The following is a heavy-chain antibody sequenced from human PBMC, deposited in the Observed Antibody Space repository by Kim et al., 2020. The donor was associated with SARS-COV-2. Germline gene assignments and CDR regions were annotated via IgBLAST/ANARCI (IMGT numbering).Heavy chain of an antibody. V-gene: IGHV3-11*01. CDR3: ARVTRGGPVGL. J-gene: IGHJ2*01. CDR1: GFSFSDYY. Sequence: GESLILSCTGSGFSFSDYYMTWDREAPGKWREWISYINSIASTIYYADSVKGRFAVSRDNTKNSLYLQMNSLRVEDTAVYYCARVTRGGPVGLWGRGTLVTVSS. D-gene: IGHD3-10*01. CDR2: INSIASTI.